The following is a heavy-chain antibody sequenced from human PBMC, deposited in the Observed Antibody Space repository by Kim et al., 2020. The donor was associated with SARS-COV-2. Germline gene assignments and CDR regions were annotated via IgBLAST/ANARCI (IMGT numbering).Heavy chain of an antibody. CDR2: MNPNSGNT. V-gene: IGHV1-8*01. CDR1: GYTFTSYD. Sequence: ASVKVSCKASGYTFTSYDINWVRQATGQGLEWMGWMNPNSGNTGYAQKFQGRVTMTRNTSISTAYMELSSLRSEDTAVYYCARVEHSLLYYYYYGMDVWSQGTTVTVSS. D-gene: IGHD5-18*01. J-gene: IGHJ6*02. CDR3: ARVEHSLLYYYYYGMDV.